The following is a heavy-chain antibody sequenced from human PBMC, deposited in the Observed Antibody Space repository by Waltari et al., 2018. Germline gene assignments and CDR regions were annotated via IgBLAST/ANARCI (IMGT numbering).Heavy chain of an antibody. D-gene: IGHD3-22*01. CDR3: AKEKRISYYDSSGQFDY. CDR2: FIYSGGDT. CDR1: GFTFTNYA. V-gene: IGHV3-23*03. Sequence: EVQLLESGGGLVKPGGSLRLSCAASGFTFTNYAMSWVRQATGKGLEWVSFIYSGGDTYYADSVKGRFTISRDNSKNTQYLQMNSLRAEDTAVYFCAKEKRISYYDSSGQFDYWGQGTLVTVSS. J-gene: IGHJ4*02.